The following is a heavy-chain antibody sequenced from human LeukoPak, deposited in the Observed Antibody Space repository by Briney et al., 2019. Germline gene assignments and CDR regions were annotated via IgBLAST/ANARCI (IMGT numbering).Heavy chain of an antibody. CDR3: ARSSSSASRNDY. J-gene: IGHJ4*02. D-gene: IGHD6-6*01. CDR2: ISSSSSYI. Sequence: GGSLRLSCAVSGFTFNTYKMNWVRQAPGKGLEWVSSISSSSSYIYYADSVKGRFTISRDNAKNSLYLQMNSLRAEDTAVYYCARSSSSASRNDYWGQGTLVTVSS. CDR1: GFTFNTYK. V-gene: IGHV3-21*01.